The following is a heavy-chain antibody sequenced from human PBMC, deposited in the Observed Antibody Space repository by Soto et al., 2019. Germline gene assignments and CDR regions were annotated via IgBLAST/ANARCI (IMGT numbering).Heavy chain of an antibody. V-gene: IGHV5-10-1*01. CDR3: ARHIVDTLSAFDI. D-gene: IGHD5-12*01. J-gene: IGHJ3*02. Sequence: PGESLKISCKGSGYSFTSYWISWVRQMPGKGLEWMGRIDPSDSYTNYSPSFQGHVTISADKSISTAYLQWSSLKASDTAMYYCARHIVDTLSAFDIWGQGTMVTVSS. CDR2: IDPSDSYT. CDR1: GYSFTSYW.